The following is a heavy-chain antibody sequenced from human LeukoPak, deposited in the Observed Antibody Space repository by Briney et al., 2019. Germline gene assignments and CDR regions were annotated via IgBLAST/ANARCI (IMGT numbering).Heavy chain of an antibody. Sequence: GGSLRLSCAASGFTFSSYGMHWVRQAPGKGLEWVAVISYAGSNKYYADSVKGRFTISRDNSKNTLYLQMNSLRAEDTAVYYCAKPHLNTYYYDSYGYWGQGTLVTVSS. CDR1: GFTFSSYG. V-gene: IGHV3-30*18. D-gene: IGHD3-22*01. CDR2: ISYAGSNK. J-gene: IGHJ4*02. CDR3: AKPHLNTYYYDSYGY.